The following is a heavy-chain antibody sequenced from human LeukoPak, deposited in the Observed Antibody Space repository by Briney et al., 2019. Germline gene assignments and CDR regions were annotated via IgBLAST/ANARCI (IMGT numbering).Heavy chain of an antibody. D-gene: IGHD5-12*01. CDR3: AKAYSGYDLDYYYYYMDV. CDR1: GFTFSGYC. J-gene: IGHJ6*03. CDR2: INSDGSST. V-gene: IGHV3-74*01. Sequence: PGGSLRLSCAASGFTFSGYCMHWVRQAPGKGLVWVSRINSDGSSTSYADSVKGRFTISRDNAKNTLYLQMNSLRAEDTAVYYCAKAYSGYDLDYYYYYMDVWGKGTTVTVSS.